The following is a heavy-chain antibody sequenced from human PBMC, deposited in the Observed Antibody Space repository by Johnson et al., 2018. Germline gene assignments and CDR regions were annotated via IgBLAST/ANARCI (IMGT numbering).Heavy chain of an antibody. Sequence: QVQLVESGAEVKKPGASVKVSCKASGYTFTSYYMHWVRQAPGQGLEWMGIINPSGGSTSYAQKFQGRVTMTRDTSTSTAFMELRSLGSDDTAVYYCARVRDTAEYFQHWGQGTLVTGAS. V-gene: IGHV1-46*01. CDR2: INPSGGST. J-gene: IGHJ1*01. CDR3: ARVRDTAEYFQH. D-gene: IGHD5-18*01. CDR1: GYTFTSYY.